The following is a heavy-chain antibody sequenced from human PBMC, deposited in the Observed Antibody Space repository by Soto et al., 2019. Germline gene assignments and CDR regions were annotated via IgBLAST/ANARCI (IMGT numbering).Heavy chain of an antibody. CDR1: GGTFSSYA. V-gene: IGHV1-69*01. CDR2: IIPIFGTA. CDR3: ARDKGEYSSFPSGCFDY. D-gene: IGHD6-6*01. Sequence: QVQLVQSGAEVKKPGSSVKVSCKASGGTFSSYAINWVRQAPGQGLEWMGGIIPIFGTANYAQKFQGRVTITADESTSTAYMELSSLRSEDTAVYYCARDKGEYSSFPSGCFDYWGQGTLVTVSS. J-gene: IGHJ4*02.